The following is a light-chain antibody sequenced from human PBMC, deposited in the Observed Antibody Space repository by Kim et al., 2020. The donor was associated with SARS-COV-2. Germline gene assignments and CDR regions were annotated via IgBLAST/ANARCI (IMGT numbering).Light chain of an antibody. V-gene: IGKV3-20*01. CDR1: QSVGGVY. CDR2: DAS. CDR3: HQYGSSPQT. J-gene: IGKJ1*01. Sequence: SPGERATLSCRASQSVGGVYSAWYQQKPGQAPRLLIYDASNGAIGVPDRFSGSGSGTDFTLTISRLEPEDFAVYYCHQYGSSPQTFGQGTKVDIK.